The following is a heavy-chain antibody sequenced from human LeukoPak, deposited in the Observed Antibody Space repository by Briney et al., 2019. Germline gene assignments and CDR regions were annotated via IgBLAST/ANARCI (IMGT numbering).Heavy chain of an antibody. Sequence: GGSLRLSCAASGFTLNSYGIHWVRQAPGKGLEWVAFLWSDGSNKYYADSVKGRFTISRDNSKNTVYLQMNSLRVEDTAVYYYARVCRERYGDYYFDYWGQGTLVTVSS. V-gene: IGHV3-33*01. CDR1: GFTLNSYG. CDR2: LWSDGSNK. CDR3: ARVCRERYGDYYFDY. D-gene: IGHD4-17*01. J-gene: IGHJ4*02.